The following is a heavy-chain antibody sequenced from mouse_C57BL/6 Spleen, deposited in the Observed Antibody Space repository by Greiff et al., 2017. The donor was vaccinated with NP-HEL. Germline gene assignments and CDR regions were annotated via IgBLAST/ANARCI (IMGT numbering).Heavy chain of an antibody. CDR2: IDPSDSYT. CDR3: ARNGYYGSSYNAWFAY. CDR1: GYTFTSYW. Sequence: VQLQQPGAELVMPGASVKLSCKASGYTFTSYWMHWVKQRPGQGLEWIGEIDPSDSYTNYNQKFKGKSTLTVDKSSSTAYMQRSSLTSEDSAVYYCARNGYYGSSYNAWFAYWGQGTLVTVSA. J-gene: IGHJ3*01. V-gene: IGHV1-69*01. D-gene: IGHD1-1*01.